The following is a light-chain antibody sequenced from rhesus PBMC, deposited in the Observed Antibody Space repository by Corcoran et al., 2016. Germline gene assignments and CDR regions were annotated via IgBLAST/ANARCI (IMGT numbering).Light chain of an antibody. CDR1: QGIDTY. CDR2: AAS. Sequence: DIQMTQSPSSLSASVGDRVTITCRASQGIDTYLVWYQQKPGKAPNLLIYAASTLQSGVPSRFSGSRAGTDFTLTITNLQPEDYGTYYCQQHHTYPYTFGQGTKVDVK. CDR3: QQHHTYPYT. J-gene: IGKJ2*01. V-gene: IGKV1-25*01.